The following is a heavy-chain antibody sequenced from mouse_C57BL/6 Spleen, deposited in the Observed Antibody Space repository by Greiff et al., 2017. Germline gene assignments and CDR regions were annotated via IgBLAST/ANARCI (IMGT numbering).Heavy chain of an antibody. CDR1: GYAFSSSW. CDR3: ARLQPYAMDY. J-gene: IGHJ4*01. CDR2: IYPGDGDT. V-gene: IGHV1-82*01. Sequence: QVQLQQSGPELVKPGASVKISCKASGYAFSSSWMNWVKQRPGKGLEWIGRIYPGDGDTNYNGKFKGQATLTADKSSSTAYRLLSSLTSEDSAVYFCARLQPYAMDYWGQGTSVTVSS. D-gene: IGHD3-1*01.